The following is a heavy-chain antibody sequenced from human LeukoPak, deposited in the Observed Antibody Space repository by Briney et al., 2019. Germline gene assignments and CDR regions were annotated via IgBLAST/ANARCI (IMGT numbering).Heavy chain of an antibody. J-gene: IGHJ4*02. Sequence: GGSLRLSCAASGFTFSSYAMHWVRQAPGKGLEWVAVISYDGSNKYYADPVKGRFTISRDNSKNTLYLQMNSLRAEDTAVYYCAKRAVARSFDYWGQGTLVTVSS. V-gene: IGHV3-30-3*02. CDR1: GFTFSSYA. CDR2: ISYDGSNK. CDR3: AKRAVARSFDY. D-gene: IGHD6-19*01.